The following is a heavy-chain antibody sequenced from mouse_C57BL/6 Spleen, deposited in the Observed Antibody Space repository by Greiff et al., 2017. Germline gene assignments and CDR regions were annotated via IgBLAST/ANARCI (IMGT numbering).Heavy chain of an antibody. Sequence: QVQLQQPGAELVKPGASVKMSCKASGYTFTSYWITWVKQRPGQGLEWIGDIYPGSGSTNYNEKFKSKATLTVDTSSSTAYMQLSSLTSEDSAVDYCAREAGLRRGAMDYWGQGTSVTVSA. J-gene: IGHJ4*01. CDR2: IYPGSGST. CDR3: AREAGLRRGAMDY. CDR1: GYTFTSYW. V-gene: IGHV1-55*01. D-gene: IGHD2-4*01.